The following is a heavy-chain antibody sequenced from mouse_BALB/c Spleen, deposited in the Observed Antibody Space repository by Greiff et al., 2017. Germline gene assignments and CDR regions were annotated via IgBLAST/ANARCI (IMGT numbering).Heavy chain of an antibody. CDR1: GFTFSSYG. J-gene: IGHJ2*01. D-gene: IGHD2-3*01. V-gene: IGHV5-6*01. CDR3: TRDHGYYFYFDY. Sequence: EVQVVESGGDLVKPGGSLKLSCAASGFTFSSYGMSWVRQTPDKRLEWVATISSGGSYTYYPDSVKGRFTISRDNAKNTLYLQMSSLKSEDTAMYYCTRDHGYYFYFDYWGQGTTLTVSS. CDR2: ISSGGSYT.